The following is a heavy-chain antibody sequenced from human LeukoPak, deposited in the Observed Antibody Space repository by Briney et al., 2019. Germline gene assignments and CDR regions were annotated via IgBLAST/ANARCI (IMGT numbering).Heavy chain of an antibody. D-gene: IGHD3-22*01. CDR2: ISGYNGNT. CDR3: ASLKNYYDSSGYLVTDAFDI. Sequence: ASVRVSCKASGYTFTTYNINWVRQAPGQGLEWMGWISGYNGNTNYAQKLQGRVTMTTDTSTSTAYMELRSLKSDDAAVYYCASLKNYYDSSGYLVTDAFDIWGQGTMVTVSS. V-gene: IGHV1-18*01. J-gene: IGHJ3*02. CDR1: GYTFTTYN.